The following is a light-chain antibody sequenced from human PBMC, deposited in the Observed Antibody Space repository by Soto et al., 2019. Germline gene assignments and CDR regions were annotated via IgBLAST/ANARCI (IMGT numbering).Light chain of an antibody. Sequence: QSVLTQSPSVSGAPGQRVTISCTGSSSNIGAGYAVHWYQQLPGTAPKLLIYANNNRPSGVPDRFSGSKSGTSASLAITGLQAEDEADYYCQSYDSRLSVYVVFGGGTKLTVL. CDR3: QSYDSRLSVYVV. J-gene: IGLJ2*01. V-gene: IGLV1-40*01. CDR2: ANN. CDR1: SSNIGAGYA.